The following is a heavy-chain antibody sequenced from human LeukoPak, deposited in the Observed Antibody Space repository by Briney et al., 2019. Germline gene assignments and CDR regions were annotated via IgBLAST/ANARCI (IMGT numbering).Heavy chain of an antibody. CDR2: IYYSGGT. Sequence: SETLSHTCTVSGGSVSSGSYYWSWIRQPPGKGLEWIGYIYYSGGTNYNPSLKSRVTISVDTSKNQFSLKLSSVTAADTAVYYCARVGSSSWYSHKTPFDYWGQGTLVTVSS. J-gene: IGHJ4*02. CDR3: ARVGSSSWYSHKTPFDY. CDR1: GGSVSSGSYY. D-gene: IGHD6-13*01. V-gene: IGHV4-61*01.